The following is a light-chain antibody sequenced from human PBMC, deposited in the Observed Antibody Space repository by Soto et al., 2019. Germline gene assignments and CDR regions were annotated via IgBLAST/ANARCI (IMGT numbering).Light chain of an antibody. V-gene: IGKV1-27*01. CDR1: PGISNF. J-gene: IGKJ1*01. CDR3: QSHNSAPWT. Sequence: DIQMTQSPSSLSAFVGDRVTITCRASPGISNFLAWYQQRPGKVPRLLIYAASTLQSGVPSRFSGSGSETDFTLTISSLQPEDVGTYYCQSHNSAPWTSGQGTKVEIK. CDR2: AAS.